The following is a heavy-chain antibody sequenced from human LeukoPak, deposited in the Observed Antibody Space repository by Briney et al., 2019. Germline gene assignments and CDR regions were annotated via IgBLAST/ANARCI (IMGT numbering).Heavy chain of an antibody. CDR2: INSDGSST. D-gene: IGHD2-21*02. Sequence: GGPLRLSCAASGFTFSTYWMHWVRQAPGKGLVWVSHINSDGSSTNYADSVKGRFTISRDNAKNTLYLQMNSLRAEDTAVYYCAGPMTEIDYWGQGTLVTVSS. CDR1: GFTFSTYW. J-gene: IGHJ4*02. V-gene: IGHV3-74*01. CDR3: AGPMTEIDY.